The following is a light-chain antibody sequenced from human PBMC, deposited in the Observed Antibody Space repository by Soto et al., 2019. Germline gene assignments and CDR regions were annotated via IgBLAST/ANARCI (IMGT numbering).Light chain of an antibody. V-gene: IGKV3-15*01. Sequence: EIVLTQSPGTLSLSPGERAILSCRASQSVSASYLAWYQQKPGQAPRLLIYDSSTRATGIPARFSGSESGTEFTLTISSLQSEDFAVYYCHHYHNWPMTFGQGTRLEIK. CDR3: HHYHNWPMT. J-gene: IGKJ5*01. CDR2: DSS. CDR1: QSVSASY.